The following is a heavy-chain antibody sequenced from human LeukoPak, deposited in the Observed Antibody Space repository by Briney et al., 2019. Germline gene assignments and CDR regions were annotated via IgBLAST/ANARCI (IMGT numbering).Heavy chain of an antibody. D-gene: IGHD3-16*01. Sequence: SETLSLTCTVSGYSISSGYYWGWIRQPPGKGLEWIGSIYHSGSTYYNPSLKSRVTISVDTSKNQFSLKLSSVTAADTAVYYCARVMIPNWFDPWGQGTLVTVSS. J-gene: IGHJ5*02. CDR3: ARVMIPNWFDP. V-gene: IGHV4-38-2*02. CDR1: GYSISSGYY. CDR2: IYHSGST.